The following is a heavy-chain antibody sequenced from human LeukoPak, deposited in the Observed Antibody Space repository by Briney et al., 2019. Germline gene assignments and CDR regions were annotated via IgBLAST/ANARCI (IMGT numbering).Heavy chain of an antibody. J-gene: IGHJ4*02. D-gene: IGHD1-1*01. V-gene: IGHV5-51*01. CDR3: ARGDRTSTHFDY. CDR2: IHPGESDS. Sequence: GESLKISCKGSGYSFTSYWIGWVRQMPGKGLEWMGIIHPGESDSRYSPPFQGQVTISADKYISTAYLQWGRLKASDTAMYYCARGDRTSTHFDYWGQGTLVTVSS. CDR1: GYSFTSYW.